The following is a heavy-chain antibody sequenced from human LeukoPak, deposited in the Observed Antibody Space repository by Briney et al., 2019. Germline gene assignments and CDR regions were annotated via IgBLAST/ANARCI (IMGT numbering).Heavy chain of an antibody. D-gene: IGHD3-22*01. CDR1: GDSISSSSYY. Sequence: PSETLSLTCTVSGDSISSSSYYWGWIPQPPGKGLGWIASIYYSGNTYYNPSLKSRVTISVDTSNNQFSLKLTSVTAADTAVYYCARGGHDSSGYYHYWGQGTLVTVSS. V-gene: IGHV4-39*01. J-gene: IGHJ4*02. CDR2: IYYSGNT. CDR3: ARGGHDSSGYYHY.